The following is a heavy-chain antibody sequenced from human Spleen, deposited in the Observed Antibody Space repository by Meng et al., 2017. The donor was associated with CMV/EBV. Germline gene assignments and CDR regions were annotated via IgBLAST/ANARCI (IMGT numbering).Heavy chain of an antibody. V-gene: IGHV3-21*01. J-gene: IGHJ4*02. Sequence: GVLKISCAASGFTFSRYSMNWVRQAPGRGLEWVASVSSASAYIYYADSVRGRFTISRDNAENSLYLQMNSLRAEDTAIYYCAGYIPGINAFDYWGLGTLVTVSS. CDR2: VSSASAYI. D-gene: IGHD1-14*01. CDR3: AGYIPGINAFDY. CDR1: GFTFSRYS.